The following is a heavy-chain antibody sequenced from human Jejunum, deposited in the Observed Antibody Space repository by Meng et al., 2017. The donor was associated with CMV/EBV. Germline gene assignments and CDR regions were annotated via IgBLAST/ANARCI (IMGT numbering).Heavy chain of an antibody. V-gene: IGHV4-4*02. D-gene: IGHD5-12*01. CDR3: ARDSSGHDWGSY. CDR1: GVSISTDNW. Sequence: CAGSGVSISTDNWWTWVRQPPGKGLEWIGEIYHTGRTNSNPSLNSRLIISVDKSKNEVSLKLISATAAGTAIYYCARDSSGHDWGSYWGHGALVTVSS. J-gene: IGHJ4*01. CDR2: IYHTGRT.